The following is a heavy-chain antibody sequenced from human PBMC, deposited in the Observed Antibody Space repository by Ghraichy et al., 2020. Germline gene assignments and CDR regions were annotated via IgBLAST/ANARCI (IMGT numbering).Heavy chain of an antibody. Sequence: SQTLSLTCTVSGDSISSSSYYWGWIRQPPGKGLEWIGSIYYSGSTYYNPSLKSRVTISVDTSKNQFSLKLSSVTAADTAVYYCARLGPRDYFDYWGQGTLVTVSS. CDR1: GDSISSSSYY. J-gene: IGHJ4*02. CDR3: ARLGPRDYFDY. D-gene: IGHD3-10*01. CDR2: IYYSGST. V-gene: IGHV4-39*01.